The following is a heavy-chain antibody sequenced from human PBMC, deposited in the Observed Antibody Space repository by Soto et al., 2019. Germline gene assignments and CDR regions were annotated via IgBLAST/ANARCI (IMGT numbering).Heavy chain of an antibody. V-gene: IGHV4-59*01. CDR1: GSSMSEYF. CDR3: ARDGYDGSGSPYPAY. D-gene: IGHD3-10*01. CDR2: IYYLGST. J-gene: IGHJ4*02. Sequence: SETLSLTCSVSGSSMSEYFWSWIRQSPGKGLEWIGYIYYLGSTDYNPSLKSRVTISVDTSKRQFSLRLTSVTAADTAVYYCARDGYDGSGSPYPAYWGPGTQVTVSS.